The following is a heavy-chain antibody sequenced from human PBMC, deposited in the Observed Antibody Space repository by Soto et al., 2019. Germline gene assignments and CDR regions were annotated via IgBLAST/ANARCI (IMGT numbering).Heavy chain of an antibody. CDR1: GASVNSGKYF. V-gene: IGHV4-31*11. CDR3: ARRSYYNSGIGEGTFDP. Sequence: QVQLQESGPRLVKPSETLSLTCAVSGASVNSGKYFWSWIRQLPGEGLEWIGYIFHSGRAFYNPSLRSRATISIDTSKNPLSLNLTSVTAADTALYYCARRSYYNSGIGEGTFDPWGQGALVAVSS. CDR2: IFHSGRA. J-gene: IGHJ5*02. D-gene: IGHD3-10*01.